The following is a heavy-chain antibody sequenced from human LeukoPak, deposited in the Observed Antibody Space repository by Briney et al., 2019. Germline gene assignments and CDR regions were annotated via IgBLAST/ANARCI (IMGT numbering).Heavy chain of an antibody. Sequence: GGSLRLSCAASGFPFSSYWMHWARQAPGKGLVWVSRINSDGITTSYADSVKGRFTISRDNAKNTLYLQRNSLRAEDTAVYYCARDMVAGGPDYWGQGTLVTVSS. CDR1: GFPFSSYW. V-gene: IGHV3-74*01. J-gene: IGHJ4*02. D-gene: IGHD6-19*01. CDR3: ARDMVAGGPDY. CDR2: INSDGITT.